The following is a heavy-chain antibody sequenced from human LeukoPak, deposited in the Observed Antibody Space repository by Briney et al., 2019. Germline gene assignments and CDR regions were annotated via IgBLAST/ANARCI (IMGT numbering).Heavy chain of an antibody. CDR3: ARCYYGSGSYRWFDP. J-gene: IGHJ5*02. CDR2: INHSGST. V-gene: IGHV4-34*01. D-gene: IGHD3-10*01. Sequence: PSETLSLTCAVYGGSFSGYYWSWIRQPPGKGLEWIGEINHSGSTNYHPSLKSRVTISVDTSKNQFSLKLSSVTAADTAVYYCARCYYGSGSYRWFDPWGQGTLVTVSS. CDR1: GGSFSGYY.